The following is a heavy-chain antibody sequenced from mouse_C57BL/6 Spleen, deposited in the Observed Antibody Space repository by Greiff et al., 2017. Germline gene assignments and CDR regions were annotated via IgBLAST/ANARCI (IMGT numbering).Heavy chain of an antibody. V-gene: IGHV1-18*01. J-gene: IGHJ2*01. CDR3: ARGGTGTWDY. D-gene: IGHD4-1*01. CDR2: INPNNGGT. CDR1: GYTFTDYN. Sequence: EVQLQPSGPELVKPGASVKIPCKASGYTFTDYNMDWVKQSHGKSLEWIGDINPNNGGTIYNQKFKGKATWTVDKSSSTAYMELRSLTSEDTAVYYCARGGTGTWDYWGQGTTLTVSS.